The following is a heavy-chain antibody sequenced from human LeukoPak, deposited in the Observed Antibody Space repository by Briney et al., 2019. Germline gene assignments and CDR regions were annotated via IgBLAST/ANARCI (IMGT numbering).Heavy chain of an antibody. Sequence: SETLSLTCTVSDDSISGSRYYWGWIRLPPGTGLEWIGSGFYSGSTYYNPSLKSRVAISLDTSKSQFSLRLSSVTAADTAVYYCARGVSYSSSHFDYWGQGTRVTVSS. CDR2: GFYSGST. CDR3: ARGVSYSSSHFDY. V-gene: IGHV4-39*07. J-gene: IGHJ4*02. D-gene: IGHD6-6*01. CDR1: DDSISGSRYY.